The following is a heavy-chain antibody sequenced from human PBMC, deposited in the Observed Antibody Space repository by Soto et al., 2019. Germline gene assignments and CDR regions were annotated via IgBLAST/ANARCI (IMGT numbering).Heavy chain of an antibody. CDR1: GGSIRSNY. D-gene: IGHD1-26*01. CDR2: IYASGTT. Sequence: LSLTCNVSGGSIRSNYWSWIRQPAGKALEWIGRIYASGTTNYNPSLKSRATMLIDTSKNQFSLILSSVTAADTGVYYCAREGASGFGMDVWGQGTTVTVSS. CDR3: AREGASGFGMDV. V-gene: IGHV4-4*07. J-gene: IGHJ6*02.